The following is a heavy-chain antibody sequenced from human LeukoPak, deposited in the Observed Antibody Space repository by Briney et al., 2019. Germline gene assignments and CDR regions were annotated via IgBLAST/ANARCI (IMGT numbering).Heavy chain of an antibody. V-gene: IGHV1-18*01. Sequence: GASVKVSCKASGYTFTSYGTSWVRQAPGQGLEWIGWISAYNGNTNYAQKLQGRVTMTTDTSTSTAYMELRSLRSDDTAVYYCARDRASGSLDYWGQGTLVTVSS. J-gene: IGHJ4*02. CDR2: ISAYNGNT. CDR1: GYTFTSYG. CDR3: ARDRASGSLDY. D-gene: IGHD1-26*01.